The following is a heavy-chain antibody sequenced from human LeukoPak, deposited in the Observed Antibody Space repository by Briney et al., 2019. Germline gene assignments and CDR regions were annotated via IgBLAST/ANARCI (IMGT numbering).Heavy chain of an antibody. J-gene: IGHJ4*02. CDR2: ISYDGSNK. CDR1: GFTYSSYG. CDR3: AKDGYYYGSGSYFDY. D-gene: IGHD3-10*01. V-gene: IGHV3-30*18. Sequence: GGSLRLSCAASGFTYSSYGMHWVRQAPGKGLEWVAVISYDGSNKYYADSVKGRFTISRDNSKNTLYLQMNSLRAEDTAVYYCAKDGYYYGSGSYFDYWGQGTLVTVSS.